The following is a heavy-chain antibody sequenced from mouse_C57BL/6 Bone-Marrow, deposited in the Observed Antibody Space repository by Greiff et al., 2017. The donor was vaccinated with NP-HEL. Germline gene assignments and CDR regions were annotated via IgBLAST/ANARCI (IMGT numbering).Heavy chain of an antibody. CDR1: GFNIKDYY. V-gene: IGHV14-4*01. Sequence: EVQLQQSGAELVRPGASVKLSCTASGFNIKDYYMHWVKQRPEQGLEWIGWIDPENGDTEYASKFQGKATITADTSSNTAYLQLSSLTSENTAVYSCTLDGPTGDGAWFAYWGKGTLVTVSA. D-gene: IGHD2-3*01. CDR3: TLDGPTGDGAWFAY. CDR2: IDPENGDT. J-gene: IGHJ3*01.